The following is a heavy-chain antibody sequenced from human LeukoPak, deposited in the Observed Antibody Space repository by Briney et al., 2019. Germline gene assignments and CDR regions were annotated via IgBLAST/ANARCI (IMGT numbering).Heavy chain of an antibody. CDR3: ARGASGSGSWGAFDI. Sequence: GGSLRLSCAASGFTFSSYAMHWVRQAPGKGLEWVAVISYDGSNKYYADSVKGRFTISRDNSKNTLYLQMNSLRAEDTAVYYCARGASGSGSWGAFDIWGQGTMVTVSS. V-gene: IGHV3-30-3*01. CDR2: ISYDGSNK. D-gene: IGHD3-22*01. CDR1: GFTFSSYA. J-gene: IGHJ3*02.